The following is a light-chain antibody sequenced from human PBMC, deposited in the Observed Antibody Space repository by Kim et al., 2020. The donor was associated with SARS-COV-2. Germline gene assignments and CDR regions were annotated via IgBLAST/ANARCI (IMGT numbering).Light chain of an antibody. CDR1: AGAVNSGYY. CDR2: KTT. CDR3: QLWHGDTWV. J-gene: IGLJ3*02. Sequence: PGGTVTLTWASSAGAVNSGYYPHWFQQKPGQAPRTLIYKTTKKHAWTPARFSGSLLGGKAALTLSGVQTEDEADYYCQLWHGDTWVFGGGTQLTVL. V-gene: IGLV7-43*01.